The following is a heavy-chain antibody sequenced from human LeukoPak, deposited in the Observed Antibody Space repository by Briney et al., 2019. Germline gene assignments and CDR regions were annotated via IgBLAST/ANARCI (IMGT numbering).Heavy chain of an antibody. Sequence: SQTLSLTCTVSGDSISSGDYYWSWIRQPAGKGLEWIGRIYYSGSTYYNPSLKSRVTISVDTSKNQFSLKLSSVTAADTAVYYCARVPLRYCSGGSCTLHFDYWGQGTLVTVSS. J-gene: IGHJ4*02. V-gene: IGHV4-61*02. D-gene: IGHD2-15*01. CDR1: GDSISSGDYY. CDR3: ARVPLRYCSGGSCTLHFDY. CDR2: IYYSGST.